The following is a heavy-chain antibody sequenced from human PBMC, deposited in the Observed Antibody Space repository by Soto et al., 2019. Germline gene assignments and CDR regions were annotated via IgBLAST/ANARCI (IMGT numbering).Heavy chain of an antibody. CDR2: IYPGDSDT. Sequence: PGESLKISCKGSGYSFTSYWIGWVRQMPGKGLEWMGIIYPGDSDTRYSPSFQGQVTISADKFISTAYLQWSSLKASDTAMYYCARRTSTDYYYYGMDVWGQGTTVTVSS. CDR3: ARRTSTDYYYYGMDV. J-gene: IGHJ6*02. D-gene: IGHD4-17*01. V-gene: IGHV5-51*01. CDR1: GYSFTSYW.